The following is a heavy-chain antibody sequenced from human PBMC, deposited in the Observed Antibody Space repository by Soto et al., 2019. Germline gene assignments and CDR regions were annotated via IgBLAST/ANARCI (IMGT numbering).Heavy chain of an antibody. V-gene: IGHV1-18*04. D-gene: IGHD1-26*01. Sequence: ASVKVSCKASGYTFTSYGISWVRQAPGQGLEWMGWISAYNGNTNYAQKLQGRVTMTTDTSTSTAYMELRSLRSDDTAVYYCARDRGCGYGDLSYCCGMDVWGHGTTVTVSS. CDR3: ARDRGCGYGDLSYCCGMDV. CDR2: ISAYNGNT. J-gene: IGHJ6*02. CDR1: GYTFTSYG.